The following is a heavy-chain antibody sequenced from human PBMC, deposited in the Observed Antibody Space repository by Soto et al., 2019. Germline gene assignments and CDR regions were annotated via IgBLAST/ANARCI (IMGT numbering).Heavy chain of an antibody. V-gene: IGHV4-31*03. CDR1: GGSISSGGYY. D-gene: IGHD6-6*01. Sequence: QVQLQESGPGLVKPSQTLSLTCTVSGGSISSGGYYWSWIRQHPGKGLEWIGYIYYSGSTYYNPSLQSRVTISVDTSKNQFSLKLSSVTAADTPVYYCACLYSSSCGSSCPWYGMDVWGQGTTVTVSS. J-gene: IGHJ6*02. CDR2: IYYSGST. CDR3: ACLYSSSCGSSCPWYGMDV.